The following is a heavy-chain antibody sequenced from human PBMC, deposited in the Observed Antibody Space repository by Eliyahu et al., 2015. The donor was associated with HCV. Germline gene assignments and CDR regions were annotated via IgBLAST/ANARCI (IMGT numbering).Heavy chain of an antibody. CDR3: ARGLGYCSGGSCYRTTVTTRRITGAWVY. D-gene: IGHD2-15*01. Sequence: QVQLQQWGAGLLKPSETLSLTCAVYGGSFSGYYWSWIRQPPGKGLEWIGEINHSGSTHYNPSLKSRVTISVDTSKNQFSLKLSSVTAADTAVYYCARGLGYCSGGSCYRTTVTTRRITGAWVYWGQGTLVTVSS. J-gene: IGHJ4*02. CDR2: INHSGST. CDR1: GGSFSGYY. V-gene: IGHV4-34*01.